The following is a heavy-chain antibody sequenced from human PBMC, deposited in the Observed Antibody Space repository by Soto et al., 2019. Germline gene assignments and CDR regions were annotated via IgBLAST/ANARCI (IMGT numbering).Heavy chain of an antibody. V-gene: IGHV4-30-4*01. CDR3: VRDRSNSPDYFDY. J-gene: IGHJ4*02. Sequence: PSETLSLTCTVSGGSIRSDDYYWSWVRQPPGKGLEWIGYIYYSGTTNYNPSLQSRVTISIDTSKNQFSLRLSSVNAADTAVYYCVRDRSNSPDYFDYWGQRTLVTVSS. D-gene: IGHD6-6*01. CDR2: IYYSGTT. CDR1: GGSIRSDDYY.